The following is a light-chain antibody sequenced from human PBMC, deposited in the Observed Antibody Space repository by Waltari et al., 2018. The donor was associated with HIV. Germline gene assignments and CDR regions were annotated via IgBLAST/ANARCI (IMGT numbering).Light chain of an antibody. J-gene: IGLJ2*01. Sequence: QSVLPQPPSVSGAPGQRVNISCPGRTSTLGALYDVHWYQQFPGASPKLIIYGNKNRPSGVPDRFSGSKSGTSASLAITGLQADDEADYYCQSYDSSVNGLVIFGGGTKLTVL. CDR3: QSYDSSVNGLVI. V-gene: IGLV1-40*02. CDR1: TSTLGALYD. CDR2: GNK.